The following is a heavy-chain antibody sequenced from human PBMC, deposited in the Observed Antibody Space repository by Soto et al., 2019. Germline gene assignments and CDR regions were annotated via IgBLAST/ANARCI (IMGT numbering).Heavy chain of an antibody. J-gene: IGHJ2*01. V-gene: IGHV1-69*01. CDR2: FTPKFGTA. Sequence: QVQLVQSGAEVKKPGSSVKVSCRASGVSFTDHGISWLRQAPGQGLEWIGGFTPKFGTANYAPKFQGRVSITADESKTTASMTLSSLRPEDTAVYFCARGVVSGFEHWYFDLWGRGTLIPVSS. D-gene: IGHD5-12*01. CDR1: GVSFTDHG. CDR3: ARGVVSGFEHWYFDL.